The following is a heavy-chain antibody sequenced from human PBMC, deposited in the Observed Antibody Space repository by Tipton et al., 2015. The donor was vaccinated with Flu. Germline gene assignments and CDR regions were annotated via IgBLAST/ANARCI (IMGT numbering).Heavy chain of an antibody. J-gene: IGHJ4*02. Sequence: GLVKPSQTLSLTCAISGDSVSSNSAAWNWIRQSPSRGLEWLGRTYYRSRWYNDYAESVKSRININPDTSKNQFSLQLNSVTPEDTAVYYCAKGDYRGSGGYSDYWGQGTLVTVSS. CDR2: TYYRSRWYN. CDR1: GDSVSSNSAA. V-gene: IGHV6-1*01. CDR3: AKGDYRGSGGYSDY. D-gene: IGHD3-10*01.